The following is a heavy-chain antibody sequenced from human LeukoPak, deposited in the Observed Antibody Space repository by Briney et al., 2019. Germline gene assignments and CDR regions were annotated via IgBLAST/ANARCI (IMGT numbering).Heavy chain of an antibody. CDR1: GYTFTGYY. Sequence: ASVRLSCKASGYTFTGYYMHWVRQAPGQGLEWMGWINPNSGGTNYAQKFQGRVTMTRDTSISTAYMELSRLRTDVTAVYYCARSAVRGVIPLDYWGQGTLVTVSS. CDR2: INPNSGGT. J-gene: IGHJ4*02. CDR3: ARSAVRGVIPLDY. D-gene: IGHD3-10*01. V-gene: IGHV1-2*02.